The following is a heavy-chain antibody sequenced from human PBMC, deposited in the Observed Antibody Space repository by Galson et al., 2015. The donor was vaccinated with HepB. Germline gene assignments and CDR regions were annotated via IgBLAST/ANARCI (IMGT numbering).Heavy chain of an antibody. CDR3: ARDGGAMITFGGVIPDY. D-gene: IGHD3-16*02. Sequence: SVKVSCKASGYTFTNYGISWVRQAPGQGLEWMGWISAYNGNTNSAQKLQGRVTMTTDTSTSTAYMELRSLRSDDTAVYYCARDGGAMITFGGVIPDYWGQGTLVTVSS. V-gene: IGHV1-18*01. CDR2: ISAYNGNT. J-gene: IGHJ4*02. CDR1: GYTFTNYG.